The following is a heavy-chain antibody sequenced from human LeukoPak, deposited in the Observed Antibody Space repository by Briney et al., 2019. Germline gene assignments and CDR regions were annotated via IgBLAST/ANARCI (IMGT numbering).Heavy chain of an antibody. CDR2: IRSKTDGEIT. Sequence: GGSLRLSCAASGFTFGNAWMTWVRQAPGKGLEWVGRIRSKTDGEITDYAAPVKGRFTISRDDSKNTLYLQMNSLKTEDTAVYYCLGDDSSGYSIDYWGQGALVTVSS. CDR1: GFTFGNAW. V-gene: IGHV3-15*01. CDR3: LGDDSSGYSIDY. J-gene: IGHJ4*02. D-gene: IGHD3-22*01.